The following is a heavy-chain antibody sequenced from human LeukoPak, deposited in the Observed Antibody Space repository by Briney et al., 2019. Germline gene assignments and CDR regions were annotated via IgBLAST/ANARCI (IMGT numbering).Heavy chain of an antibody. V-gene: IGHV5-51*01. CDR3: ARKGLNSRRLFFCDY. D-gene: IGHD3/OR15-3a*01. J-gene: IGHJ4*02. CDR1: DFIFTSYW. Sequence: GESLQISCQGSDFIFTSYWIGGVRPLTGKGLEGMGIIWPGDSKTRYSPSFQGQVTISADKSISTAYLQWSSLKASDTALYYRARKGLNSRRLFFCDYWGQGSLVTVSS. CDR2: IWPGDSKT.